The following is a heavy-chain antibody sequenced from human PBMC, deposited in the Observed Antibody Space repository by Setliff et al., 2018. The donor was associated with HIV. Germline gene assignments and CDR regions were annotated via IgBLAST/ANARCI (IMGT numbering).Heavy chain of an antibody. CDR2: IHHSGGT. Sequence: SETLSLTCAVYGGSISGHYWTWIRQPPGKGLEWIGYIHHSGGTQYNPSLMSRLTMSVDSSKNQSSLSLSSVTAADTAVYYCARLPDINSWPFDYWARGTLVTVSS. V-gene: IGHV4-59*11. CDR1: GGSISGHY. D-gene: IGHD6-13*01. CDR3: ARLPDINSWPFDY. J-gene: IGHJ4*02.